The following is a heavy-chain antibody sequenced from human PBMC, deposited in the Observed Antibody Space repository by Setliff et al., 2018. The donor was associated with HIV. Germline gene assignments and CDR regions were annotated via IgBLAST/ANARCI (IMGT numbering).Heavy chain of an antibody. Sequence: SETLSLTCTVSSVSFSSYSWTWIRQPPGKGLEWIGYLSYSGSTSYNPSLKSRITISLDTSKRQFSLTMTSVTAADTAVYYCARGLSSQTYWGTRPLGLDYWGQGSLVTVSS. CDR2: LSYSGST. CDR1: SVSFSSYS. J-gene: IGHJ4*01. CDR3: ARGLSSQTYWGTRPLGLDY. V-gene: IGHV4-59*08. D-gene: IGHD2-2*01.